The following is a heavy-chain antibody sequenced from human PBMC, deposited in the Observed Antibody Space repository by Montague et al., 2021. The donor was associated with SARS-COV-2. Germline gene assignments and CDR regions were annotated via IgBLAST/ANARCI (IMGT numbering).Heavy chain of an antibody. J-gene: IGHJ3*02. CDR2: IYYSGSN. V-gene: IGHV4-59*01. CDR1: GGSITSYY. D-gene: IGHD3-9*01. Sequence: SETLSLTCTVSGGSITSYYWTWIRQPPGKGLEWVGRIYYSGSNNXNPSLKSRVTISVDTSKNQFSLKLSSVTAADTAVYYCARTGLGAYDILTGYTVNAFDMWGQGTMVTVSS. CDR3: ARTGLGAYDILTGYTVNAFDM.